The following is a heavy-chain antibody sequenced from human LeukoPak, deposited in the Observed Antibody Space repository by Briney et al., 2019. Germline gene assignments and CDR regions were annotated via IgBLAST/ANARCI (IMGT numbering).Heavy chain of an antibody. D-gene: IGHD5-12*01. Sequence: SSETLSLTCAVYGGSFSGYYWSWIRQPPGKGLEWIGEINHSGSTNYNPSLQSRVTISVDTSKNQFSLRLNSVTSADTAMYYCARVELIVALPTSFDPWGQGTLVTVSS. CDR1: GGSFSGYY. CDR3: ARVELIVALPTSFDP. V-gene: IGHV4-34*01. CDR2: INHSGST. J-gene: IGHJ5*02.